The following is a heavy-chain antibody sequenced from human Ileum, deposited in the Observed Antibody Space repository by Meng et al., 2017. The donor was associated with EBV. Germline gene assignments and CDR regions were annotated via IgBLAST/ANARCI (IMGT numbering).Heavy chain of an antibody. D-gene: IGHD3-3*01. J-gene: IGHJ4*02. Sequence: EVQLVESGGGLVKPGGSLRLSXAASGFSFSNTWMSWVRQAPGKGLEWVGRIKRNVDGATTAYAAPVKGRFAISRDDSKNTLSLQMDSLITEDTAVYYCTADTEDSSSYTHDYWGQGNLVTVSS. CDR1: GFSFSNTW. CDR3: TADTEDSSSYTHDY. V-gene: IGHV3-15*01. CDR2: IKRNVDGATT.